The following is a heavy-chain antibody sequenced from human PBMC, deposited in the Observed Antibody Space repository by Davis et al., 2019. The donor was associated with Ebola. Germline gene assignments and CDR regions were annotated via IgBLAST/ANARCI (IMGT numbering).Heavy chain of an antibody. D-gene: IGHD6-19*01. V-gene: IGHV3-43*02. J-gene: IGHJ6*02. Sequence: GESLKISCAASGFTFDDYAMHWVRQAPGKGLEWVSLISGDGGSTYYADSVKGRFTISRDNSKNSLYLQMNSLRTEDTALYYCAKDIGAEGSSGWYYYYYYGMDVWGQGTTVTVSS. CDR2: ISGDGGST. CDR1: GFTFDDYA. CDR3: AKDIGAEGSSGWYYYYYYGMDV.